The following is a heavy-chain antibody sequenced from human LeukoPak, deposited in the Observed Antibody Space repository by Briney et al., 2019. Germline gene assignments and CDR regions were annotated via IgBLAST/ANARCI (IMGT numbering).Heavy chain of an antibody. CDR1: GYTFTGYY. Sequence: ASVKVSCKASGYTFTGYYMHWVRQAPGQGLEWMGWINPNSGGTNYAQKFQGWVTMTRDTSISTAYMELSRLRSDDTAVYYCARDPSIAAAGDHAFDIWGQGTMVTVSS. CDR2: INPNSGGT. J-gene: IGHJ3*02. CDR3: ARDPSIAAAGDHAFDI. V-gene: IGHV1-2*04. D-gene: IGHD6-13*01.